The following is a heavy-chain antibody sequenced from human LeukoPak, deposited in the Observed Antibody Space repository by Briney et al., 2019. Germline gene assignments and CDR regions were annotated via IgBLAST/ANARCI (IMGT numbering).Heavy chain of an antibody. J-gene: IGHJ6*03. V-gene: IGHV3-48*01. CDR2: ISSSSSTI. CDR3: ARGGQHYYYYMDV. D-gene: IGHD2-2*01. Sequence: GGSLRLSCAASGFTFSSYAMHWVRQAPGKGLEWVSYISSSSSTIYYADSVKGRFTISRDNAKNSLYLQMNSLRAEDTAVYYCARGGQHYYYYMDVWGKGTTVTVSS. CDR1: GFTFSSYA.